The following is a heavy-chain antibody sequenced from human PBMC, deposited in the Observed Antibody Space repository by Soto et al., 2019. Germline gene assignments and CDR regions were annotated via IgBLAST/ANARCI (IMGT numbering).Heavy chain of an antibody. Sequence: EVQLLESGGGLVQPGGSLRLSCAASGFTFSSYAMSWVRQAPGKGLEWVSAISGSGGSTYYADSVKGRFTISRDNSKNTLYLQMNSLRAEDTAAYYCAKSSMARPDFACDYWGQGTLVTVSS. D-gene: IGHD6-6*01. V-gene: IGHV3-23*01. J-gene: IGHJ4*02. CDR3: AKSSMARPDFACDY. CDR1: GFTFSSYA. CDR2: ISGSGGST.